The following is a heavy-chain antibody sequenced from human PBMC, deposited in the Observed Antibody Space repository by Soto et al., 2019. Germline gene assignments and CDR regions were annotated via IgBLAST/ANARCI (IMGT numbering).Heavy chain of an antibody. V-gene: IGHV1-46*01. CDR1: GYTFTSYY. CDR2: INPSGGST. D-gene: IGHD2-21*02. J-gene: IGHJ6*02. CDR3: ARGIVVVTAIDYGMDV. Sequence: ASVKVSCKASGYTFTSYYMHWVRQAPGQGLEWMGIINPSGGSTTSEQKFQGRVTTTRDTSTSTLYMELSSLTSEDTAVYYCARGIVVVTAIDYGMDVWGQGTTVTVSS.